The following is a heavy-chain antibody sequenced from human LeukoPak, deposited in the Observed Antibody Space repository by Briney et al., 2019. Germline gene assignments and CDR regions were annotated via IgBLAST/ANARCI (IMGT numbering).Heavy chain of an antibody. CDR2: IYPGDSDT. D-gene: IGHD3-22*01. CDR3: ARSGYYYDSSGYYPD. J-gene: IGHJ4*02. CDR1: EDTFTNHW. V-gene: IGHV5-51*01. Sequence: GESLKISCKGSEDTFTNHWIGWVRQMPGKGLEWMGIIYPGDSDTRYSPSFQGQVTISADRSISTAFLQWSSLKASDTAMSYCARSGYYYDSSGYYPDWGQGTLVTVSS.